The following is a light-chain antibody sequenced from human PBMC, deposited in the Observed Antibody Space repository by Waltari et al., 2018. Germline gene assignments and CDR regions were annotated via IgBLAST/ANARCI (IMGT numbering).Light chain of an antibody. CDR3: QQYNNRPYT. CDR2: GAS. CDR1: QSVSTN. V-gene: IGKV3-15*01. J-gene: IGKJ2*01. Sequence: EIVMTQSPATLSVPPGERATPSCRASQSVSTNLAWYQQKPGQAPRLLIYGASTRATGIPATFSGSGSGTEFTLTISSLQSEDFAVYYCQQYNNRPYTFGQGTRLEIK.